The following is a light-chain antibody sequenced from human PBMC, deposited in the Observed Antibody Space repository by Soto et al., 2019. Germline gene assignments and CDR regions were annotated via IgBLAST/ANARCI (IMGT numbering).Light chain of an antibody. J-gene: IGLJ1*01. Sequence: SVLTXPASVSGSPGQSITISCTGTSSDVGGYNYVSWYQQHPGKAPKLMIYEVSNRPSGVSNRFSGSKSGNTASLTISGIQAEDEADYYCASYTSSSSYVFGTGTKVTV. CDR2: EVS. CDR1: SSDVGGYNY. CDR3: ASYTSSSSYV. V-gene: IGLV2-14*01.